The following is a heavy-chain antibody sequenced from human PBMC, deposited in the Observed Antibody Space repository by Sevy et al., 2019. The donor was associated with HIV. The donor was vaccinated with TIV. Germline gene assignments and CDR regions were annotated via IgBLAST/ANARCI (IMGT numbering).Heavy chain of an antibody. Sequence: GVSLRLSCAASQFTFSSYGMLWVRQAPGKGLEWVALISYDGSNKYYADSVKGRFTISRDNSKNTLYLQMDSLRVEDTAVYYCAKRGYCSSTSCYAFDYWGQGTLVTVSS. V-gene: IGHV3-30*18. J-gene: IGHJ4*02. CDR1: QFTFSSYG. CDR3: AKRGYCSSTSCYAFDY. CDR2: ISYDGSNK. D-gene: IGHD2-2*01.